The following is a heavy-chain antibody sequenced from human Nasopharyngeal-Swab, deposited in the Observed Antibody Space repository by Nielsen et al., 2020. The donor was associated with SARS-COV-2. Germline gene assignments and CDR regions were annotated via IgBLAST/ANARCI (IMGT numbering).Heavy chain of an antibody. CDR2: IYHSGST. J-gene: IGHJ4*02. D-gene: IGHD5-18*01. CDR1: GGSISSGGYS. Sequence: SETLSLTCAVSGGSISSGGYSWSWIRQPPGKGLEWIGYIYHSGSTYYNPSLKSRVTISVDTSKNQFSLKLTSVTAADTAVFFCARGRYTAWSTSYYFDYWGQGTLVTVSS. CDR3: ARGRYTAWSTSYYFDY. V-gene: IGHV4-30-2*05.